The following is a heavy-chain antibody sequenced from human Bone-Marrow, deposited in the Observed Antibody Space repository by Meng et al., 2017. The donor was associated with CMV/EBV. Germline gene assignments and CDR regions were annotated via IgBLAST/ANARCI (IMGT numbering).Heavy chain of an antibody. Sequence: GSLRLSCAVYGGSFSNYYWSWIRQPPGKGLEWIGEINHSGSTNYNPSLKSRVTISVDTSKNQFSLKLSSVTAADTAVYYCARVGDTGTHHYYYYGMDVWGQGTTVTVAS. D-gene: IGHD3-10*01. J-gene: IGHJ6*02. CDR1: GGSFSNYY. V-gene: IGHV4-34*01. CDR3: ARVGDTGTHHYYYYGMDV. CDR2: INHSGST.